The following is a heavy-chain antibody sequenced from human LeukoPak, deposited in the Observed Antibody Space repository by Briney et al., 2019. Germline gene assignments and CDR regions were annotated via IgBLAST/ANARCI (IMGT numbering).Heavy chain of an antibody. V-gene: IGHV3-74*01. CDR2: INSDGSST. Sequence: PGGSLRLSCAASGFTFSSYWMPWVRQAPGKGLVWVSRINSDGSSTSYADSVKGRFTISRDNAKNTLYLQMNSLRAEDTAVYYCAREGRMITFGGVIGDYFDYWGQGTLVTVSS. D-gene: IGHD3-16*02. CDR3: AREGRMITFGGVIGDYFDY. J-gene: IGHJ4*02. CDR1: GFTFSSYW.